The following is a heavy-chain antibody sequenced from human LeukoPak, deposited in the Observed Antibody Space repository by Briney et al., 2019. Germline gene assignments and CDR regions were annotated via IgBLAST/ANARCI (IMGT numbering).Heavy chain of an antibody. J-gene: IGHJ6*02. Sequence: ASVKVSCKASGYTFTGYYMHWVRQAPGQGLEWMGWINPNSGGTNYAQKFQGWVTMIRDTSISTAYMELSRLRSDDTAVYYCARDLPPLDDYGDYYYYGMDVWGQGTTVTVSS. CDR3: ARDLPPLDDYGDYYYYGMDV. V-gene: IGHV1-2*04. CDR2: INPNSGGT. D-gene: IGHD4-17*01. CDR1: GYTFTGYY.